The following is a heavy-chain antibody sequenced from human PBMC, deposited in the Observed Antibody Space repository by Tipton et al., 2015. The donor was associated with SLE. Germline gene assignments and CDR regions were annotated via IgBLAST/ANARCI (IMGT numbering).Heavy chain of an antibody. V-gene: IGHV1-69*18. Sequence: QLVQSGAEVKEPGASVKVSCKASGGTFSSYAISWVRQAPGQGLEWMGRIIPIFGTANYAQKFQGRVTITADESTSTAYMELSSLRSEDTAVYYCARRLRTYYYDSSGYYGDYWGQGTLVTVSS. D-gene: IGHD3-22*01. J-gene: IGHJ4*02. CDR3: ARRLRTYYYDSSGYYGDY. CDR2: IIPIFGTA. CDR1: GGTFSSYA.